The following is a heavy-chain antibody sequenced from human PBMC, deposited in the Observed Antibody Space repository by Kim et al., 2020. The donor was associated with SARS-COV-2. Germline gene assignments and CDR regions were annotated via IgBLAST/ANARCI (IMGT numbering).Heavy chain of an antibody. D-gene: IGHD2-8*01. CDR3: ASGPFMVYATIDY. CDR1: GGSISSSSYY. V-gene: IGHV4-39*01. J-gene: IGHJ4*02. Sequence: SETLSLTCTVSGGSISSSSYYWGWIRQPPGKGLEWIGSIYYSGSTYYNPSLKSRVTISVDTSKNQFSLKLSSVTAADTAVYYCASGPFMVYATIDYWGQGTLVTVSS. CDR2: IYYSGST.